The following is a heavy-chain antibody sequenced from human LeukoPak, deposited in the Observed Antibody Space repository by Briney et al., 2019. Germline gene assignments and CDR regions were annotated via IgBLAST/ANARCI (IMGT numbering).Heavy chain of an antibody. Sequence: GESLKISCKGSRNSFSKYWIGWVRQMPGQGLEWMAIIYPSDSDTKYSPSFQGRVTISADKSIDTTYLQWTSLRASDTAMYYCATSPPDTGSDPFDSWGQGTLVTVSS. V-gene: IGHV5-51*01. D-gene: IGHD5-12*01. J-gene: IGHJ4*02. CDR3: ATSPPDTGSDPFDS. CDR2: IYPSDSDT. CDR1: RNSFSKYW.